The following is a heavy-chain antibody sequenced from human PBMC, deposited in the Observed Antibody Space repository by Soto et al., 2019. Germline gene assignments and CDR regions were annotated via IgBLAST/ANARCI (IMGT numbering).Heavy chain of an antibody. CDR1: GYTLTELS. CDR3: ATHTPYYDFWSGYYGNSNYYYSYGMDV. Sequence: ASVKVSCKVSGYTLTELSMHWVRQAPGKGLEWMGGFDPEDGETIYAQKFQGRVTMTEDTSTDTAYMELSSLRSEDTAVYYCATHTPYYDFWSGYYGNSNYYYSYGMDVWGKGTKVTVSS. CDR2: FDPEDGET. J-gene: IGHJ6*04. V-gene: IGHV1-24*01. D-gene: IGHD3-3*01.